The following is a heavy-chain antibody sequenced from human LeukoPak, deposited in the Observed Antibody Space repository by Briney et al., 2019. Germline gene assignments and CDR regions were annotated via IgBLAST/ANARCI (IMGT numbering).Heavy chain of an antibody. CDR2: ISSSSIYI. CDR3: ARDIGWDILTGYYANNWFDP. Sequence: PGGSLRLSCAASGFTFSSYSMNWVRQAPGKGLEWVSSISSSSIYIYYADSVKGRFTISRDNAKNSLYLQMNSLRAEDTAVYYCARDIGWDILTGYYANNWFDPWGQGTLVTVSS. CDR1: GFTFSSYS. J-gene: IGHJ5*02. V-gene: IGHV3-21*01. D-gene: IGHD3-9*01.